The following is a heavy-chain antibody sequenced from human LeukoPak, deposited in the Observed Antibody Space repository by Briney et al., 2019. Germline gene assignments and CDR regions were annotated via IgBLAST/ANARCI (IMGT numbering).Heavy chain of an antibody. D-gene: IGHD3-16*02. J-gene: IGHJ4*02. CDR1: GYTFTSYY. V-gene: IGHV1-46*01. CDR3: ARGGPTRTYYDYVWGSYRTDGDIDY. Sequence: ASVTVSCTASGYTFTSYYMHWVRQAPGQGLEWMGIINPSGGSTSYAQKFQGRVTMTRDTSTSTVYMELSSLRSEDTAVYYCARGGPTRTYYDYVWGSYRTDGDIDYWGQGTLVTVSS. CDR2: INPSGGST.